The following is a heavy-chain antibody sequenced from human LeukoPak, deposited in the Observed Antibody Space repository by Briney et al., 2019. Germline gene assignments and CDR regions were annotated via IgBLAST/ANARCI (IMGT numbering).Heavy chain of an antibody. CDR1: GFAFSTYD. CDR3: AKEPLYYDILTGYYD. Sequence: PGGSLRLSCAASGFAFSTYDMGWVRQAPGKGLEWVSSISGDGATTYHADSVKGRFTISRDNAKNTVYLEISILGAEDTAVYYCAKEPLYYDILTGYYDWGQGTLVTVSS. J-gene: IGHJ4*02. CDR2: ISGDGATT. D-gene: IGHD3-9*01. V-gene: IGHV3-23*01.